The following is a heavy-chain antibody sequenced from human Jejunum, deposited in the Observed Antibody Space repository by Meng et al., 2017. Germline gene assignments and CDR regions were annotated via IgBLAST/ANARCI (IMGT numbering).Heavy chain of an antibody. CDR2: IDYSRTTP. D-gene: IGHD3-3*02. CDR3: ARYSRIFGWLDP. J-gene: IGHJ5*02. V-gene: IGHV4-39*07. CDR1: GGSTNGYNYL. Sequence: LQFQASGPGLVVPSETLSLTCTVFGGSTNGYNYLWGWIRQPPGKGLEWIGTIDYSRTTPYYNPSLRSRVTITLDTSKNEISLKVTSVTAAETAIYYCARYSRIFGWLDPWGQGTLVTVSS.